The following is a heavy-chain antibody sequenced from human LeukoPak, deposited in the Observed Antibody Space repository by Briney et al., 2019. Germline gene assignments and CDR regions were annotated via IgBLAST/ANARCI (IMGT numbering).Heavy chain of an antibody. D-gene: IGHD3-3*01. J-gene: IGHJ4*02. CDR2: ISGDGGST. CDR1: GFTFDRYT. CDR3: AKESSRFVTDY. V-gene: IGHV3-43*01. Sequence: GESLRLSCAASGFTFDRYTIHWVRQAPGKGLEWVSLISGDGGSTYYADSVKGRFTISRDNSKNSLYLQMNSLRTEDTALYYCAKESSRFVTDYWGQGTLVTVSS.